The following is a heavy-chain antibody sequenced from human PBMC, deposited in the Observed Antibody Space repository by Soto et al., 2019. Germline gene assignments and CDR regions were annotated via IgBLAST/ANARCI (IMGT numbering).Heavy chain of an antibody. CDR2: IIPILGIA. Sequence: ASVKVSCKASGGTFSSYAISWVRQAPGQGLEWMGGIIPILGIANYAQKFQGRVTITADKSTSTAYMELSSLRSEDSAVYYCARVVIVASIFDYWGQGTLVTVSS. CDR1: GGTFSSYA. J-gene: IGHJ4*02. D-gene: IGHD5-12*01. CDR3: ARVVIVASIFDY. V-gene: IGHV1-69*10.